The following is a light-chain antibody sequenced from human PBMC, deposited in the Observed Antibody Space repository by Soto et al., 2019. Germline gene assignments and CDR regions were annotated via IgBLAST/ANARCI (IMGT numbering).Light chain of an antibody. CDR2: DAS. CDR3: QQYGGSPRT. CDR1: QSVSSY. Sequence: IVLTQSPATLSLSPGEIATLSFSASQSVSSYLAWYQQKPGQAPRLLIYDASNRATGIPARFSGSGSGTDFTLTISKLEPEDFAVYQCQQYGGSPRTFGQGTKVDI. J-gene: IGKJ1*01. V-gene: IGKV3-11*01.